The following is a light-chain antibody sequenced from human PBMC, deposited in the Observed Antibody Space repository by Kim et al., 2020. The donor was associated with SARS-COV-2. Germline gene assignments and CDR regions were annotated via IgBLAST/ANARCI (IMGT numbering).Light chain of an antibody. CDR2: AAS. Sequence: SVSVGDRVSITCRASQSITTFLNWYQQKPGKAPKLLISAASTLQAGVPSRFTGRGSGTDFTLTIDNLQPEDVASYYCQESYSDPYTFGQGTKLEI. CDR1: QSITTF. J-gene: IGKJ2*01. CDR3: QESYSDPYT. V-gene: IGKV1-39*01.